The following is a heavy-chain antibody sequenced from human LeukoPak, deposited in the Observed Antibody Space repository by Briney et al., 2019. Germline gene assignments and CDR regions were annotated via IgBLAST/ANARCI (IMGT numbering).Heavy chain of an antibody. D-gene: IGHD1-26*01. V-gene: IGHV3-15*01. CDR2: IKSKTDGGTT. CDR1: GFTLTKAW. CDR3: TTQWEGWRGNDY. Sequence: GGSLRLSCAASGFTLTKAWMSWVRQAPGKGLTWVGRIKSKTDGGTTDYAAHVKGRFTISRDDSKKTLYLQMNSLKTEDTAVYYCTTQWEGWRGNDYWGQGTLVTVSS. J-gene: IGHJ4*02.